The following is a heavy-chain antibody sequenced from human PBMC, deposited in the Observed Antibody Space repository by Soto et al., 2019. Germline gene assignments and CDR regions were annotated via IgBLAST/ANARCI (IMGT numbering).Heavy chain of an antibody. D-gene: IGHD2-8*01. CDR3: ARESAYAGNPLAFDY. CDR1: GDTFDGYA. V-gene: IGHV1-69*01. J-gene: IGHJ4*02. Sequence: QVQLVQSGTEVKKPGSLVKVSCKASGDTFDGYAISWVRQAPGRGLEWVGGIIPFFGTSHYSQKFQGRVTITADESTSTAYMELIGLTSEDSAIYYCARESAYAGNPLAFDYWGQGTLVTVSS. CDR2: IIPFFGTS.